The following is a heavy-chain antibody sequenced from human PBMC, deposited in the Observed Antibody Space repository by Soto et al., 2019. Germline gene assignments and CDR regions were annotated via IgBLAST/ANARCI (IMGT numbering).Heavy chain of an antibody. CDR1: GFTFSSYG. J-gene: IGHJ4*02. CDR2: IWYDGSNK. Sequence: GSLRLSCAASGFTFSSYGMHWVRQAPGKGLEWVAVIWYDGSNKYYADSVKGRFTISRDNSKNTLYLQMNSLRAEDTAVYYCARDSDTYDSSGYYYFDYWGQGTLVTVSS. CDR3: ARDSDTYDSSGYYYFDY. D-gene: IGHD3-22*01. V-gene: IGHV3-33*01.